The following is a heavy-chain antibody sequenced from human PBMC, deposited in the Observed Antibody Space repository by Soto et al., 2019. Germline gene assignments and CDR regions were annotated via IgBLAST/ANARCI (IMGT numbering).Heavy chain of an antibody. CDR3: AKDHLLGTVGYYGMDV. D-gene: IGHD5-18*01. J-gene: IGHJ6*02. CDR1: GFTFSSYG. V-gene: IGHV3-30*18. CDR2: ISYDGSNK. Sequence: PGGSLRLSCAASGFTFSSYGMHWVRQAPGKGLEWVAVISYDGSNKYYADSVKGRFTISRDNSKNTLYLQMNSLRAEDTAVYYCAKDHLLGTVGYYGMDVWGQGTTVTVSS.